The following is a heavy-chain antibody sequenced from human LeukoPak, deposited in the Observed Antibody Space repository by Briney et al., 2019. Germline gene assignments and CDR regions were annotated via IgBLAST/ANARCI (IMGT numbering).Heavy chain of an antibody. Sequence: GGSLRLSCAASGFTFSNYAMSWVRRAPGKGLEWISGITGSGGGTSYADSVKGRFSISRDNSKNTLHLQMNSLRAEDTAVYYCAKDRGKYYDILTGYFDYWGQGTLVTVSS. J-gene: IGHJ4*02. CDR2: ITGSGGGT. D-gene: IGHD3-9*01. V-gene: IGHV3-23*01. CDR3: AKDRGKYYDILTGYFDY. CDR1: GFTFSNYA.